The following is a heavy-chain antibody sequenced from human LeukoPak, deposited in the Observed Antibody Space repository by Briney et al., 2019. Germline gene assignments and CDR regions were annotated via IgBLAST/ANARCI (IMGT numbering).Heavy chain of an antibody. CDR1: GGSFSGYY. CDR3: AREDYDILTGYEQNN. Sequence: PSETLSLTCAVYGGSFSGYYWSWIRQPPGKGLEWIGEINHSGSTNYNPSLKSRVTISVDTSKNQFSLKLSSVTAADTAVYYCAREDYDILTGYEQNNWGQGTLVTVSS. V-gene: IGHV4-34*01. CDR2: INHSGST. J-gene: IGHJ4*02. D-gene: IGHD3-9*01.